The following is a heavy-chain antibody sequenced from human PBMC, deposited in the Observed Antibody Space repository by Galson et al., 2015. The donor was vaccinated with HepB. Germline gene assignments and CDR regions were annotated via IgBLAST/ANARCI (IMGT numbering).Heavy chain of an antibody. V-gene: IGHV4-39*01. Sequence: CTVSGGSISSSSYYWGWIRQPPGKGLEWIGSIYYSGSTYYNPSLKSRVTISVDTSKNQFSLKLSSVTAADTAVYYCARLGLRGYFDYWGQGTLVTVSS. CDR1: GGSISSSSYY. CDR3: ARLGLRGYFDY. J-gene: IGHJ4*02. CDR2: IYYSGST. D-gene: IGHD3-16*01.